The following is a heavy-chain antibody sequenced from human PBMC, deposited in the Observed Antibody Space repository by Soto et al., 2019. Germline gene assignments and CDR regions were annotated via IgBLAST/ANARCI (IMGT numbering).Heavy chain of an antibody. D-gene: IGHD5-18*01. Sequence: QVQLVESGGGVVQPGRSLRLSCAASGFTFSSYGMHWVRQAPGKGLEWVAVIWYDGSNKYYADSVKGRFTISRDNSKNTLYLQMSSLRAEDTAVYYCASAFERQLWSAIDYWGQGTLVTVSS. V-gene: IGHV3-33*01. CDR1: GFTFSSYG. CDR2: IWYDGSNK. CDR3: ASAFERQLWSAIDY. J-gene: IGHJ4*02.